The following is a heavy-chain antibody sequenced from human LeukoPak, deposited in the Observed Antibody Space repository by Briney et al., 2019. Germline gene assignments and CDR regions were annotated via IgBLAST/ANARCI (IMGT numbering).Heavy chain of an antibody. CDR2: IYYSGST. Sequence: SETLSLTCTVSGGSISSGGYYWGWIRQHPGRGLEWIVYIYYSGSTYYNPSLKSRVTISVDTSKNQFSLKLSSVTAADTAVYYCAREPQTGYKSPGEYYYGMDVWGKGTTVTVSS. CDR3: AREPQTGYKSPGEYYYGMDV. CDR1: GGSISSGGYY. V-gene: IGHV4-31*03. J-gene: IGHJ6*04. D-gene: IGHD3-9*01.